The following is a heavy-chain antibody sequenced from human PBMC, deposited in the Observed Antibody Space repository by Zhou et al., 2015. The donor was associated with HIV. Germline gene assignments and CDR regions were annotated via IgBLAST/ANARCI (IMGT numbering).Heavy chain of an antibody. CDR2: IIPILGIA. Sequence: QVQLVQSGAEVKKPGSSVKVSCKASGGTFSSYTISWVRQAPGQGLEWMGRIIPILGIANYAQKFQGRVTITADKSTSTAYMELSSLRSEDTAVYYCARDRYCSGGSCYGARGGFDYWGQGTLVTVSS. J-gene: IGHJ4*02. V-gene: IGHV1-69*08. CDR1: GGTFSSYT. CDR3: ARDRYCSGGSCYGARGGFDY. D-gene: IGHD2-15*01.